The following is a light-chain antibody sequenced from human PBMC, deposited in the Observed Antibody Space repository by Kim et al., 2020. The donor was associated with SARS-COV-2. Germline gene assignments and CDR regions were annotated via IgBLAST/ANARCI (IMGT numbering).Light chain of an antibody. CDR2: AAS. Sequence: DIQMTQSPSSLSASVGDRVTITCRASQRISTYLNWYQQQPGKAPRLLIYAASSLQSGVPSRFSGSGSGTDFTLTINSLQPEDFATYYCQQYNSYPWTFGQGTKVDIK. CDR1: QRISTY. CDR3: QQYNSYPWT. J-gene: IGKJ1*01. V-gene: IGKV1-39*01.